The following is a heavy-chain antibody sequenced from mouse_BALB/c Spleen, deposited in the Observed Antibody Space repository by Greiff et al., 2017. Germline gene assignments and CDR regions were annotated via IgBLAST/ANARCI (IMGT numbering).Heavy chain of an antibody. V-gene: IGHV5-6*01. CDR3: ARQNPLFAY. J-gene: IGHJ3*01. CDR2: ISSGGSYT. CDR1: GFTFSSYG. Sequence: EVKVVESGGDLVKPGGSLKLSCAASGFTFSSYGMSWVRQTPDKRLEWVATISSGGSYTYYPDSVKGRFTISRDNAKNTLYLQMSSLKSEDTAMYYCARQNPLFAYWGQGTLVTVSA.